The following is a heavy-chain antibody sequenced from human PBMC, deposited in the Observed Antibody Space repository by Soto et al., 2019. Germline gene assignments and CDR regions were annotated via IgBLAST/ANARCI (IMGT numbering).Heavy chain of an antibody. CDR1: GFSFSSYN. D-gene: IGHD3-3*01. CDR3: AKDDAFFDFWRTYPTKMGV. Sequence: EVQLVESGGGLVKPGGSLRLSCAASGFSFSSYNMNWVRQAPGKGLEWVSSISSLSTYTNYADSVKGRFTISRDNDKHSLYLQMDSLRVEDTDVYYCAKDDAFFDFWRTYPTKMGVWGKGTTVTVSS. V-gene: IGHV3-21*02. J-gene: IGHJ6*04. CDR2: ISSLSTYT.